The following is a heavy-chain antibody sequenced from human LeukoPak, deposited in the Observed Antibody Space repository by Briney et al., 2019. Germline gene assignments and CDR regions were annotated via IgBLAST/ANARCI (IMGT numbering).Heavy chain of an antibody. CDR2: ISGDGGTT. CDR1: GFTFSSYA. Sequence: GGSLSLTCGASGFTFSSYARGWVRQAPGKGLEWVSVISGDGGTTYYADSVKGRFTISRDNSKNTLYLQMNSLRAEDTAVYCCARLESGHYYDSSGYYFDAFDIWGHGTPVTVSS. V-gene: IGHV3-23*01. D-gene: IGHD3-22*01. CDR3: ARLESGHYYDSSGYYFDAFDI. J-gene: IGHJ3*02.